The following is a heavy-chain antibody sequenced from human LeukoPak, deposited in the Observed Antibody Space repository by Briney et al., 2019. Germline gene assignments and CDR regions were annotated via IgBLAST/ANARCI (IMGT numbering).Heavy chain of an antibody. V-gene: IGHV1-8*03. CDR1: GYTFTSYD. J-gene: IGHJ5*02. CDR3: ARAHTSANWFDP. CDR2: MNPNSGNT. D-gene: IGHD3-10*01. Sequence: ASVTVSCKASGYTFTSYDINGVRQATGQGLEWMGWMNPNSGNTGYAQKFQGRVTITRNTSISTAYMELSSLRSEDTAVYYCARAHTSANWFDPWGQGTLVTVSS.